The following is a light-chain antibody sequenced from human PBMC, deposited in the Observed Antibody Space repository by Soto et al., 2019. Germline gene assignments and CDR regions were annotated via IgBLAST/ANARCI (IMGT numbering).Light chain of an antibody. V-gene: IGLV1-40*01. CDR1: SSNIGSFYD. Sequence: QSVLTQPPSVAGAPGQRVTIPCTGSSSNIGSFYDVHWYQQLPGTVPKLLIYGDNNRPSGVPDRFSGSKSGTSASLAITGLQAEDDADYYCQSYDNSLSHVVFGGGTKLTVL. CDR3: QSYDNSLSHVV. J-gene: IGLJ2*01. CDR2: GDN.